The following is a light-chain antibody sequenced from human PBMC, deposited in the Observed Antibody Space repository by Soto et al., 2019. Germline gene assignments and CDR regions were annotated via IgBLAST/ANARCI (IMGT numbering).Light chain of an antibody. Sequence: DVQMTQSPSTLSASVGDRVTLTCRADKSVSTWLAWYQVKPGKAPKLLIYKASTLESGVPSRFSGSGSGTEFTLTISSLQPDDFATYYCQQHKSYPITFGGGTNVQI. CDR1: KSVSTW. J-gene: IGKJ4*01. CDR3: QQHKSYPIT. V-gene: IGKV1-5*03. CDR2: KAS.